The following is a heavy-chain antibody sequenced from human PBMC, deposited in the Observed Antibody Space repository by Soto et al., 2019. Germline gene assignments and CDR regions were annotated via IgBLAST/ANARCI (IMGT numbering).Heavy chain of an antibody. CDR1: GFTFSDYA. D-gene: IGHD3-9*01. CDR3: AKGGAVYGLLTHDY. V-gene: IGHV3-23*01. Sequence: EVQLLESGGGLEQPGGSLRLSCAASGFTFSDYAMSWVRQAPGKGLEWVTTITGSSSNLYYTDSVKGRFAISRDNSRNILFLQMNSLTPEDTAVYYCAKGGAVYGLLTHDYWGQGTLVTVSS. J-gene: IGHJ4*02. CDR2: ITGSSSNL.